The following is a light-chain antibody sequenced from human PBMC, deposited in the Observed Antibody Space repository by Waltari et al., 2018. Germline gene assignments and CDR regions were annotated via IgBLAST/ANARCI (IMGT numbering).Light chain of an antibody. CDR3: ATWDNSLTAVV. CDR2: DNY. V-gene: IGLV1-51*01. Sequence: QSVLTQPPSVSAAPGQQVTISCSGSRSNLGNSFLSCYHQLPGATPKLLIYDNYKRPSGIPDRFSASKSGTSATLDITGLQIGDEADYYCATWDNSLTAVVFGGGTKLTVL. CDR1: RSNLGNSF. J-gene: IGLJ2*01.